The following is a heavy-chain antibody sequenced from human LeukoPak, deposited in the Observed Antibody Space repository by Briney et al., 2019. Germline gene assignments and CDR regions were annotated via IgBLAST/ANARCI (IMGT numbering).Heavy chain of an antibody. CDR1: GFTFSNYG. CDR3: AKDLWVYDYFDY. V-gene: IGHV3-23*01. Sequence: PGGSLRLSCAASGFTFSNYGMSWVRQAPGKGLEWVSGISGNGGSTDYVDSVKGRFTISRDNSKNTLYLQMNSLRVEDTAVYYCAKDLWVYDYFDYWGQGTLVTVSS. CDR2: ISGNGGST. J-gene: IGHJ4*02. D-gene: IGHD6-13*01.